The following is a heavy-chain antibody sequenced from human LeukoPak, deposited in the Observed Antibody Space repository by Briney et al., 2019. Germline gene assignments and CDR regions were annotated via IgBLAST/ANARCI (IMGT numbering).Heavy chain of an antibody. Sequence: SETLSLTCTVSGGSISSYYWSWIRQPPGKGLEWIGEINHSGSTNYNPSLKSRVTISVDTSKNQFSLKLSSVTAADTAVYYCARGRRGGGWYAGHFLFDYWGQGTLVTVSS. CDR3: ARGRRGGGWYAGHFLFDY. CDR2: INHSGST. CDR1: GGSISSYY. J-gene: IGHJ4*02. D-gene: IGHD6-19*01. V-gene: IGHV4-34*01.